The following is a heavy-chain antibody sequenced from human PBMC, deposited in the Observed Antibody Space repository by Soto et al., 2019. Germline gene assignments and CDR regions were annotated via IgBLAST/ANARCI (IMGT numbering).Heavy chain of an antibody. CDR2: VSPPFRTS. J-gene: IGHJ6*02. V-gene: IGHV1-69*01. CDR3: ARVLYYGSGSYSPYGMDV. D-gene: IGHD3-10*01. CDR1: GVSFNNNG. Sequence: QVQLVQSGAEVKKPGSSVKVSCKTSGVSFNNNGIGWVRQAPGHGLEWMGGVSPPFRTSNYARKFQGRISITADASTGTVNMELSSLTSADTAQYYCARVLYYGSGSYSPYGMDVWGQGTTVTGSS.